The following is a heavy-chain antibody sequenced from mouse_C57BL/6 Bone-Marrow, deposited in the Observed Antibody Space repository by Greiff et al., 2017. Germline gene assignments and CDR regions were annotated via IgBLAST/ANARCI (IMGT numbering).Heavy chain of an antibody. J-gene: IGHJ4*01. Sequence: EVQGVESGGGLVKPGGSLKLSCAASGFTFSSYTMSWVRQTPEKRLEWVATISGGGGNTYYPDSVKGRFTISRDNARNTLYLQMSSLRYEDTALYYCARHLYSLDYWGQGTSVTVSS. V-gene: IGHV5-9*01. CDR3: ARHLYSLDY. D-gene: IGHD2-1*01. CDR2: ISGGGGNT. CDR1: GFTFSSYT.